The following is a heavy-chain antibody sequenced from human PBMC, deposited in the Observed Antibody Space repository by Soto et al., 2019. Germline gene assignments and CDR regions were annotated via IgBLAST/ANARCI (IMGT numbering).Heavy chain of an antibody. Sequence: SETLSLTCAVYGGSFSGYYWSWIRQSPGKGLEWIGEINHSGSTNQDPSLKSRVTISVDTSKNQFSLKVRSVTAADTAVYYCARGVTMRDAPDKGYFDSWGHGTLVTVSS. CDR1: GGSFSGYY. J-gene: IGHJ4*01. CDR3: ARGVTMRDAPDKGYFDS. CDR2: INHSGST. V-gene: IGHV4-34*01. D-gene: IGHD3-22*01.